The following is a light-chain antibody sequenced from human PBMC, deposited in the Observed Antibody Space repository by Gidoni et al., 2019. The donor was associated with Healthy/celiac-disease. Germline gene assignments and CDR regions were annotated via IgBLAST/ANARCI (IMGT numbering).Light chain of an antibody. CDR2: AAS. CDR1: QGISNY. J-gene: IGKJ1*01. Sequence: DIQMTQFPSSLSASVGDRVTITCRASQGISNYLDWYQQKTVKVPKLLIYAASTLQSGVPSRFSGSGSGTDFTLTISSLQPEDVATYYCQKYNSAPRTFGQGTKVEIK. CDR3: QKYNSAPRT. V-gene: IGKV1-27*01.